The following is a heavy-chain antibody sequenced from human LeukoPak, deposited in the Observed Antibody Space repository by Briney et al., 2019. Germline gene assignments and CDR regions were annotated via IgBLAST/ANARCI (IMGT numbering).Heavy chain of an antibody. CDR3: AGDRYSSSSPPHDY. CDR2: INPNSGGT. CDR1: GYTCTGYY. V-gene: IGHV1-2*02. Sequence: ASVKISCKASGYTCTGYYMHWVRQAPGQGLEWMGWINPNSGGTNYAQKFQGRVTMTRDTSISTAYMELSRLRSDDTAVYYCAGDRYSSSSPPHDYWGQGTLVTVSS. D-gene: IGHD6-13*01. J-gene: IGHJ4*02.